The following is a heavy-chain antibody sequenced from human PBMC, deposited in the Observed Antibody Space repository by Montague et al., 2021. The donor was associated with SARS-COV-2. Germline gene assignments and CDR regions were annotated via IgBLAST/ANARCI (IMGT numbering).Heavy chain of an antibody. CDR1: GFTFSSYE. CDR3: ARHPRGYYDYVWGSPSYYLDY. J-gene: IGHJ4*02. Sequence: LRLSCAASGFTFSSYEMNWIRQPPGKGLEWIGSIYYSGSTYYNPSLKSRVTISVDTSKNQFSLKLSSVTAADTAVYYCARHPRGYYDYVWGSPSYYLDYWGQGTLVTVSS. V-gene: IGHV4-39*01. D-gene: IGHD3-16*01. CDR2: IYYSGST.